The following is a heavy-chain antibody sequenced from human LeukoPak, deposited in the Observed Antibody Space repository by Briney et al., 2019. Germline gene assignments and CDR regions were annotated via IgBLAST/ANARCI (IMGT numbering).Heavy chain of an antibody. V-gene: IGHV3-30*03. CDR2: ISYDGSNK. D-gene: IGHD2-15*01. CDR3: ARDYCSGGSCRFDD. J-gene: IGHJ4*02. Sequence: PGGSLRLSCAASGFTFSSYGMHWVRQAPGKGLEWVAVISYDGSNKYYADSVKGRFTISRDNSKNTLYLQMNSLRAEDTAVYYCARDYCSGGSCRFDDWGQGTLVTVSS. CDR1: GFTFSSYG.